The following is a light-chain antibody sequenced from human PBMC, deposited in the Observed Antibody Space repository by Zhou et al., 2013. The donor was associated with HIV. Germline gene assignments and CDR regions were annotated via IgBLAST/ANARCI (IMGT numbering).Light chain of an antibody. J-gene: IGKJ4*01. CDR1: QSVSSSY. Sequence: EIVLTQSPGTLSLSPGERATLSCRASQSVSSSYLAWYQQKPGQAPRLLIYGASSRATGIPDRFSGSVSGTDFTLTISRLEPEDSAVYYCQQRSNWLTFGGGTKVEIK. V-gene: IGKV3D-20*02. CDR2: GAS. CDR3: QQRSNWLT.